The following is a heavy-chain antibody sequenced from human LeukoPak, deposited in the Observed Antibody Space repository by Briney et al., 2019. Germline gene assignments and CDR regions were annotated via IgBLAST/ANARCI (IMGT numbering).Heavy chain of an antibody. D-gene: IGHD2-21*01. CDR1: GFTVSSNY. Sequence: GGSLRLSCAASGFTVSSNYMSWVRQAPGKGPEWVGRIRSKIDGGATDYAAPVKGRFTISRDDSKNTLYLQINSLKIEDTAMYYCYTSITDYWGQGTLVTVSS. V-gene: IGHV3-15*01. CDR2: IRSKIDGGAT. J-gene: IGHJ4*02. CDR3: YTSITDY.